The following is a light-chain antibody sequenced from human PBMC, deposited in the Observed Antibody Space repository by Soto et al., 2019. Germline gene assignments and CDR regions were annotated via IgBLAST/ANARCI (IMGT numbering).Light chain of an antibody. CDR2: GAS. Sequence: IASTQSPGTLSLSPRDRATLSCRASQSVSNNYLAWYQQKPGQAPRLLIYGASNRATGIPDRFSGSGSGTDLTLTISRLEPEDVAVYYCQQYGSSRITFGQGTRLEI. CDR1: QSVSNNY. CDR3: QQYGSSRIT. J-gene: IGKJ5*01. V-gene: IGKV3-20*01.